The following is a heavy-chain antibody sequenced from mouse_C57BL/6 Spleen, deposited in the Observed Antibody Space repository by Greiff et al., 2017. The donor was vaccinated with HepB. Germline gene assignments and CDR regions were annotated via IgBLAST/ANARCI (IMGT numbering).Heavy chain of an antibody. CDR1: GYSITSGYY. CDR2: ISYDGSN. J-gene: IGHJ4*01. CDR3: ALDGPYYAMDY. V-gene: IGHV3-6*01. D-gene: IGHD2-3*01. Sequence: ESGPGLVKPSQSLSLTCSVTGYSITSGYYWNWIRQFPGNKLEWMGYISYDGSNNYNPSLKNRISITRDTSKNQFFLKLNSVTTEDTATYYCALDGPYYAMDYWGQGTSVTVSS.